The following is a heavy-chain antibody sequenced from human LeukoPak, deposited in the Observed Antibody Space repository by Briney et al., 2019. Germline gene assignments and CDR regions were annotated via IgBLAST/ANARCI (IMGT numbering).Heavy chain of an antibody. Sequence: GASVKVSCKASGYTFTGYYMHWVQQAPGQGLEWMGRINPNSGGTNYAQKFQGRVTMTRDTSISTAYMELSRLRSDDTAVYYCARERITIFGVVIPNLAFDYWGQGTLVTVPS. CDR1: GYTFTGYY. D-gene: IGHD3-3*01. V-gene: IGHV1-2*06. CDR3: ARERITIFGVVIPNLAFDY. J-gene: IGHJ4*02. CDR2: INPNSGGT.